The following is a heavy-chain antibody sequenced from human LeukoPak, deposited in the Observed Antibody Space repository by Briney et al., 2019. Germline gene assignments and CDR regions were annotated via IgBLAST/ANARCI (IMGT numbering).Heavy chain of an antibody. CDR3: ARGRIPIYYGSYAPGYFDY. J-gene: IGHJ4*02. V-gene: IGHV1-8*01. Sequence: ASVKVSCKASGYTFTSYDINWVRQATGQGLEWMGWMNPNSGNTGYAQKFQGRVTMTRNTSISTAYMELSSLRSEDTAVYYCARGRIPIYYGSYAPGYFDYWGQGTLVTVSS. D-gene: IGHD3-10*01. CDR1: GYTFTSYD. CDR2: MNPNSGNT.